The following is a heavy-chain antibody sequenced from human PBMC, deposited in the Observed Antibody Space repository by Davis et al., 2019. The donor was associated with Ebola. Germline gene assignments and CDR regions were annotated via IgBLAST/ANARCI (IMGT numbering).Heavy chain of an antibody. CDR2: ISGHSGHT. D-gene: IGHD2-15*01. CDR1: GYAFSNYG. V-gene: IGHV1-18*01. J-gene: IGHJ4*02. CDR3: AREPQPLGGSCYSLGCYFDF. Sequence: ASVTVSCKASGYAFSNYGLNWVRQAPGQGLEWVGWISGHSGHTNYAQKFQGRVTMTRDTSTSTAYMELRTLGSDDTAVYYCAREPQPLGGSCYSLGCYFDFWGQGTLVTVSS.